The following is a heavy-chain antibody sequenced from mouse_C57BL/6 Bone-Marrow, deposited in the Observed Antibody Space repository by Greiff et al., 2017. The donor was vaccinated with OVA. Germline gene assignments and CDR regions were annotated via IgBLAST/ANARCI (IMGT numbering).Heavy chain of an antibody. D-gene: IGHD4-1*01. CDR2: IHPNSGST. Sequence: VKLQQPGAELVKPGASVKLSCKASGYTFTSYWMHWVKQRPGQGLEWIGMIHPNSGSTNYNEKFKSKATLTVDKSSSTAYMQLSSLTSEDSAVYYCARDRNWDYFDYWGQGTTLTVSS. CDR1: GYTFTSYW. J-gene: IGHJ2*01. V-gene: IGHV1-64*01. CDR3: ARDRNWDYFDY.